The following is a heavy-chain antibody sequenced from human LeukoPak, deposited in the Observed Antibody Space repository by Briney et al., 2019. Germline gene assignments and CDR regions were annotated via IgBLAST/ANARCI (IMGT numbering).Heavy chain of an antibody. J-gene: IGHJ4*02. V-gene: IGHV3-23*01. Sequence: PGGSLRLSCAASGFTFSSYAMSWVRQAPGKWLEWVSAISGSGGSTYYADSVKGRFTISRDNSKNTLYLQMNSLRAEDTAVYYCASLGAPTYYFDYWGQGTLVTVSS. CDR2: ISGSGGST. CDR3: ASLGAPTYYFDY. CDR1: GFTFSSYA. D-gene: IGHD3-16*01.